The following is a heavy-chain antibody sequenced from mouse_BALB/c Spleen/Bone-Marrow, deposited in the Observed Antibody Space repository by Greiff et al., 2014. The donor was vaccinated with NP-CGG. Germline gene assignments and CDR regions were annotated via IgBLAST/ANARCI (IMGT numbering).Heavy chain of an antibody. V-gene: IGHV1-4*01. J-gene: IGHJ4*01. CDR1: GYTFTGYT. Sequence: QVQLQQSGAELARPGASVKMSCEASGYTFTGYTMHWVKQRPGQGLEWIGYINPSSGYTNYNQKFKDRATLTADKSSSTAYMQLSSLTSEDSAVYYCARDVTFYDYDEDYCSMDYWGQGTSVTVSS. D-gene: IGHD2-4*01. CDR2: INPSSGYT. CDR3: ARDVTFYDYDEDYCSMDY.